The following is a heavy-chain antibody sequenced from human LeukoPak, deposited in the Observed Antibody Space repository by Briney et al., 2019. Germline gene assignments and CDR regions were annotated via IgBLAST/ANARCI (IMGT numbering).Heavy chain of an antibody. V-gene: IGHV3-21*01. CDR1: GFTFSSYS. D-gene: IGHD2-15*01. CDR3: ARGADGVSSNSRGWFDP. CDR2: ISTSSSYI. Sequence: GGPLRLSCTASGFTFSSYSMNWVRQAPGKGLEWVSSISTSSSYIYYADSVKGRFTISRDNARNSLYLQMNTLRAEDTAVYSCARGADGVSSNSRGWFDPWGQGTLVTVSS. J-gene: IGHJ5*02.